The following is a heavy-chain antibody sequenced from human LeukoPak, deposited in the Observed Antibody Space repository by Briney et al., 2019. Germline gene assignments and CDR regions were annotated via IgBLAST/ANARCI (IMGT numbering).Heavy chain of an antibody. CDR2: IRYDGSNK. D-gene: IGHD3-22*01. CDR1: GFTFSSYG. V-gene: IGHV3-30*02. J-gene: IGHJ6*02. Sequence: GGSLRLSCAASGFTFSSYGMHWVRQAPGKGLEWVAFIRYDGSNKYYADSVKGRFTISRDNSKNTLYLQMNSLRAEDTAVYYCARSPPHYYDSSGYYPRYYYGMDVWGQGTTVTVSS. CDR3: ARSPPHYYDSSGYYPRYYYGMDV.